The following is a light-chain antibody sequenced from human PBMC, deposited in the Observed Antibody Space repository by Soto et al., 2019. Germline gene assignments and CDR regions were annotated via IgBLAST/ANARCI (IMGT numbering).Light chain of an antibody. CDR3: MQALQTPYT. Sequence: EIVMTQSPPSLTVTPGEPATISCRSSQRLLHSNGNYFLDWYLQKPGQSPQLLIYLGFNRASGVPDRGSGRGAGTDVTLKISRVEAEDVGVYYCMQALQTPYTFGQGTQLEIK. V-gene: IGKV2-28*01. CDR2: LGF. J-gene: IGKJ2*01. CDR1: QRLLHSNGNYF.